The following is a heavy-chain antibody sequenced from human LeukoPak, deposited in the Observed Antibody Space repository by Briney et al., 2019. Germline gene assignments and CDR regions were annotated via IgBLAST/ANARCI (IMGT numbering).Heavy chain of an antibody. CDR3: AKGGQSSEGFDI. V-gene: IGHV3-30*18. CDR1: RFTFSSYA. J-gene: IGHJ3*02. CDR2: ISYDGSDK. D-gene: IGHD2-15*01. Sequence: PGGSLRLSCAVSRFTFSSYAMHWVRQAPGKGLEWVAVISYDGSDKYYADSVKGRFTISRDNSKNTLYLQMNSLRAEDTAVYYCAKGGQSSEGFDIWGQGTMVTVSS.